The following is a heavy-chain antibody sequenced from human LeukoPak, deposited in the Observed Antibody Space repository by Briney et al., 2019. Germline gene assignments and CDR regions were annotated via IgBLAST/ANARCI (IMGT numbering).Heavy chain of an antibody. J-gene: IGHJ4*02. Sequence: GGSLRLSCAASGFTFSNAWMTWVRQAPGKGLEWVGRIKSKTDGGTTGYAAPVNGRFTISRDDSKTTMYLPMNRLQAQDTPMYYCSPQGVGATQIDYWGQGPLVLVS. CDR3: SPQGVGATQIDY. D-gene: IGHD1-26*01. V-gene: IGHV3-15*01. CDR2: IKSKTDGGTT. CDR1: GFTFSNAW.